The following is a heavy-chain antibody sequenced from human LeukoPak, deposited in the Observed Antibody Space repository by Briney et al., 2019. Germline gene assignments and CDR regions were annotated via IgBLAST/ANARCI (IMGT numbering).Heavy chain of an antibody. CDR2: MNEYGSEI. CDR1: GFIFRDFS. J-gene: IGHJ4*02. Sequence: GGSLRLPCSVSGFIFRDFSMSWVRQAPGKGLEWVAKMNEYGSEIFYVDSVKGRFTISRDNGKNSLYLQMNRLRAEDTAVYYCARPRGCGSSRCNNFDYWGQGTLVTVSS. CDR3: ARPRGCGSSRCNNFDY. V-gene: IGHV3-7*01. D-gene: IGHD2-2*01.